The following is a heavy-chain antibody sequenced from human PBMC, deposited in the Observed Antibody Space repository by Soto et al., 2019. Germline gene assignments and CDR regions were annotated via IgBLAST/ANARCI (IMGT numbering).Heavy chain of an antibody. D-gene: IGHD2-15*01. V-gene: IGHV3-23*01. Sequence: PGGSLRLFCAASGFTFSSSAMSWVRQAPGKGLEWVSATTASGYTADYADSVKGRITISRDNSKNTLYLQMNSLSADDTATDYCAKDLRVGRLLADYPDPWGQGTLVTVPQ. J-gene: IGHJ5*02. CDR1: GFTFSSSA. CDR3: AKDLRVGRLLADYPDP. CDR2: TTASGYTA.